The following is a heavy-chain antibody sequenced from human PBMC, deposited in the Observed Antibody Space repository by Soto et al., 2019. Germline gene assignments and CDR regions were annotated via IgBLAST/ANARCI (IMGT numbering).Heavy chain of an antibody. V-gene: IGHV3-64D*08. D-gene: IGHD5-12*01. Sequence: PGGSLRLPCSASGFTFSNYAMHWVRQAPGKGPEYVSAISNNGDHTYYADSVKGRFTVARDNSKNTLYLQMSSLRADDTAVYYCVKKWSFNSGYDYWGQGTQVTVSS. CDR3: VKKWSFNSGYDY. J-gene: IGHJ4*02. CDR2: ISNNGDHT. CDR1: GFTFSNYA.